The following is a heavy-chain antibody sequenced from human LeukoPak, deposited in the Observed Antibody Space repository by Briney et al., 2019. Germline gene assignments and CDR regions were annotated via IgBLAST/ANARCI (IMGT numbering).Heavy chain of an antibody. CDR1: GFTVNNNY. CDR2: ISSGGST. CDR3: GRDLIGTAASWDC. V-gene: IGHV3-53*01. Sequence: GGSLRLSCAASGFTVNNNYMNWVRQAPGKGLEWVSVISSGGSTYYADSVEGRFTISRDNSKNTLYLQMNSLRVEGTAVYYCGRDLIGTAASWDCWGQGTLVTVSS. D-gene: IGHD6-25*01. J-gene: IGHJ4*02.